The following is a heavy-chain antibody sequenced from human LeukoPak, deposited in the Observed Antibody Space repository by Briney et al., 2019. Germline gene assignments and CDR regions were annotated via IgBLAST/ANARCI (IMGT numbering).Heavy chain of an antibody. J-gene: IGHJ5*01. CDR1: GGSISIHY. D-gene: IGHD1-1*01. CDR3: ARVTTGSTTLDS. Sequence: TPSETLSLTCTVPGGSISIHYWGWVRQPPGKGLEWIGSVYYSGGTYYNPSLESRLTISVDTSNNRFSLKLKSVTAADTAVFYCARVTTGSTTLDSWGQGILVTVSS. CDR2: VYYSGGT. V-gene: IGHV4-39*02.